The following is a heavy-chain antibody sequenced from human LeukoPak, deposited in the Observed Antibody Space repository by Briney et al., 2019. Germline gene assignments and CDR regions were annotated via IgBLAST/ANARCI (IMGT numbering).Heavy chain of an antibody. D-gene: IGHD6-13*01. J-gene: IGHJ4*02. CDR1: GFTFSSYA. Sequence: GGSLRLSCAASGFTFSSYAMSWVRQAPGKGLEWVSAISGSGGSTYYADSVKGRFTISRDNSKNTLYLQMNNLRAEDTAVYYCARGHSSSWYFYYFDYWGQGTLVTVSS. V-gene: IGHV3-23*01. CDR2: ISGSGGST. CDR3: ARGHSSSWYFYYFDY.